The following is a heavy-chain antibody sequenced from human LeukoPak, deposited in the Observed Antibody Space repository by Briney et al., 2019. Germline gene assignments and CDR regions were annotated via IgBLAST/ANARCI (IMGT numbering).Heavy chain of an antibody. CDR3: ARSKPEYCSGGNCYAPFDY. CDR2: INQSGST. J-gene: IGHJ4*02. D-gene: IGHD2-15*01. CDR1: GGSFSAYY. Sequence: PSETLSLTCAVYGGSFSAYYWSWIRQPPGKGLEWIGEINQSGSTTYTPSLKSRVTISVDTSKNQFSLKLSSVTATDAAVYYCARSKPEYCSGGNCYAPFDYWGQGTLVTVSS. V-gene: IGHV4-34*01.